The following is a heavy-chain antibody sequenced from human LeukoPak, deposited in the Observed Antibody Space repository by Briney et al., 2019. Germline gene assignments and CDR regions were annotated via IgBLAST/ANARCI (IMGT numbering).Heavy chain of an antibody. V-gene: IGHV5-51*01. CDR2: IYPGDSYT. Sequence: GESLKISRKGSGYSFTGYWIGRVRQIPGKGPEWIGIIYPGDSYTRYSPSFQGQVTISADKSISPAYLQWSSLQASDTAMYSCARLLGGGQAATPFDYWGQGTLVTVSS. D-gene: IGHD3-16*01. CDR3: ARLLGGGQAATPFDY. J-gene: IGHJ4*02. CDR1: GYSFTGYW.